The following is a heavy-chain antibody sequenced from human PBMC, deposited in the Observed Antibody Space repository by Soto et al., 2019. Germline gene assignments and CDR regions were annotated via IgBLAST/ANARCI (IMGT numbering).Heavy chain of an antibody. CDR3: TSNAAAKVGTLSY. CDR1: GFTFNNAR. V-gene: IGHV3-15*02. Sequence: EVQLVESGGALVEPGGSLRLSCAASGFTFNNARMSGVRQAPGKGLDGVGRIDGGKTDFAAPVEGRFTFSRDDSRNTLFLQMNSLKTEDTGVYYCTSNAAAKVGTLSYWGQGTLVTVSS. D-gene: IGHD1-26*01. CDR2: IDGGKT. J-gene: IGHJ4*02.